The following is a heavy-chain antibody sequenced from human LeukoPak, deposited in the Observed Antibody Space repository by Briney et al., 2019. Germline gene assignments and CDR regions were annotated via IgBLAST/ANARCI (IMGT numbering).Heavy chain of an antibody. CDR3: ASSGSYGY. Sequence: GGSLRLSCAASGFTFSSSWMSWVRHGPGKGLVWVSRINTDGSDTSYADSVKGRFTISRDNAKNTLYLQMNSLRAEDTAVYYCASSGSYGYWGQGTLVTVSS. CDR1: GFTFSSSW. CDR2: INTDGSDT. D-gene: IGHD1-26*01. J-gene: IGHJ4*02. V-gene: IGHV3-74*01.